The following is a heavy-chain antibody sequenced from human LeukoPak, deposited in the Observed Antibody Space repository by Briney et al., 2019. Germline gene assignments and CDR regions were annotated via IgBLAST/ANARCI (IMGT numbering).Heavy chain of an antibody. CDR2: IYYSGST. J-gene: IGHJ4*02. Sequence: SETLSLTCTVSGGSISSYYWSWLRQPPGKGLEWVGYIYYSGSTNYNPSLKGRVTISEDTSKNQFSLKLSSVTAADTAVYYCARIVGATILLIDYWGQGTLVTVSS. D-gene: IGHD1-26*01. V-gene: IGHV4-59*01. CDR1: GGSISSYY. CDR3: ARIVGATILLIDY.